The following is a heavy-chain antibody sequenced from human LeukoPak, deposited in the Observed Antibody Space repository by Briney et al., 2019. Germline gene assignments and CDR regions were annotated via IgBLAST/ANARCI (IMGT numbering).Heavy chain of an antibody. D-gene: IGHD2-15*01. CDR3: ARVCRRSGGSCYHFDY. CDR1: GFTFSSYS. V-gene: IGHV3-21*01. CDR2: ISSSSSYI. Sequence: GGSLRLSCAASGFTFSSYSMSWVRQAPGKGLEWVSSISSSSSYIYYADSVKGRFTISRDNAKNSLYLQMNSLRAEDTAVYCCARVCRRSGGSCYHFDYWGQGTLVTVSS. J-gene: IGHJ4*02.